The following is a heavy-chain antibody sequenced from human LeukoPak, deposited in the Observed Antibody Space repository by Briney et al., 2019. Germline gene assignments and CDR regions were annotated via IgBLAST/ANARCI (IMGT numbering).Heavy chain of an antibody. Sequence: GGSLRLSCAASGFTFSNYVMSWVRQAPGKGLEWVSAISGGGDSTFYADSVKGRFTISRDNSKNTLYLQMSSLRAEDTAIYYCAKEEYSTRYYYYGMDVWGQGTTVTVSS. V-gene: IGHV3-23*01. CDR1: GFTFSNYV. J-gene: IGHJ6*02. CDR3: AKEEYSTRYYYYGMDV. D-gene: IGHD2-2*01. CDR2: ISGGGDST.